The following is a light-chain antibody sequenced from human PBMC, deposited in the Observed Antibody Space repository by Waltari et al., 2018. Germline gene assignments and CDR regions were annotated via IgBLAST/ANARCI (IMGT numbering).Light chain of an antibody. J-gene: IGKJ1*01. CDR2: GAS. Sequence: EIVMTQSTGTLSVSPGKRATISCRASQSVGSNLAWYQQKSGQAPRLLVFGASTRATGIPARFSGSGSGTEFTLTISSLQSEDFAVYHCQQYYNVPRTFGQGTRVDVK. CDR1: QSVGSN. CDR3: QQYYNVPRT. V-gene: IGKV3-15*01.